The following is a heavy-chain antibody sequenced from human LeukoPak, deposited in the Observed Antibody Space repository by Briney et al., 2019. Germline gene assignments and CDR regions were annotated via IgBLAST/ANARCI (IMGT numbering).Heavy chain of an antibody. Sequence: GGSLGLSCAASGFTFSSYWMSWVRQAPGKGLGWVANIKQDGSEKYYVDTVKGRFTISRDNAKNSLYLQMNSLRAEDTAVYYCASNDFWSGYYDAFDIWGQGTMVTVSS. D-gene: IGHD3-3*01. CDR1: GFTFSSYW. CDR3: ASNDFWSGYYDAFDI. V-gene: IGHV3-7*02. J-gene: IGHJ3*02. CDR2: IKQDGSEK.